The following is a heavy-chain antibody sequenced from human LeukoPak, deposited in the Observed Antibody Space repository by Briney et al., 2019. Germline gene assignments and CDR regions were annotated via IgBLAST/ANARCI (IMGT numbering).Heavy chain of an antibody. V-gene: IGHV3-21*01. CDR2: ISSSSSYI. Sequence: GGSLRLSCAASGFTFSNYNINWVRQAPGKGLEWVSSISSSSSYIYYADSVKGRFTISRDNAKNSLYLQMNSLRAEDTAVYYCARDPAGTSYYDFWSGYYIDYWGQGTLVTVSS. CDR1: GFTFSNYN. D-gene: IGHD3-3*01. CDR3: ARDPAGTSYYDFWSGYYIDY. J-gene: IGHJ4*02.